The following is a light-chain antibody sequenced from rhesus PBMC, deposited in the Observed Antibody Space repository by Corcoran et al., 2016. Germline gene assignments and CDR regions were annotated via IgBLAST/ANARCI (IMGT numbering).Light chain of an antibody. CDR3: CSYTTSSTYI. CDR2: GVS. J-gene: IGLJ1*01. V-gene: IGLV2S7*01. Sequence: QAAPTQPPSVSGSPGQSVTISCTGTSGDVGGYNYVSWYQQHPGKAPKLMIYGVSKRPSGVSDRFSGSKSGNTASLTISGLQAEDAADYYCCSYTTSSTYIFGAGTRLTVL. CDR1: SGDVGGYNY.